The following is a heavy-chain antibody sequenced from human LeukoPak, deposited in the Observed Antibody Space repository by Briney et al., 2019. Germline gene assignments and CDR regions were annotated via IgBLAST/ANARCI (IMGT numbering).Heavy chain of an antibody. CDR2: IKQDGSEK. CDR3: ARLGLRATGYFDY. D-gene: IGHD3-9*01. CDR1: GFTFSSYW. J-gene: IGHJ4*02. V-gene: IGHV3-7*01. Sequence: GGSLRLSCAASGFTFSSYWMSWVRQAPGKGLEWVANIKQDGSEKYYVDSVKGRFTISRDNAKNSLYLQMNCLRAEDTAVYYCARLGLRATGYFDYWGQGTLVTVSS.